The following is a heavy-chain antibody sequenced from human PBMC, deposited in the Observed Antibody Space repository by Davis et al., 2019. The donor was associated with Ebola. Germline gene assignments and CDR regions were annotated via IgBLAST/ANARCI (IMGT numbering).Heavy chain of an antibody. CDR3: AAEAAVAGTFGAFDI. CDR1: GYSFTSYW. J-gene: IGHJ3*02. Sequence: GESLKISCKGSGYSFTSYWISWVRQMPGKGLEWMGIIYPGDSDTTYSPSFQGQVTISVDKSISTAYLQWSSLKASDTAMYYCAAEAAVAGTFGAFDIWGQGTMVTVSS. CDR2: IYPGDSDT. V-gene: IGHV5-51*01. D-gene: IGHD6-19*01.